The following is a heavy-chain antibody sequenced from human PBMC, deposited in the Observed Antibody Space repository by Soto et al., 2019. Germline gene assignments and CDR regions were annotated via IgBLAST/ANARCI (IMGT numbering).Heavy chain of an antibody. Sequence: GSLRLSCAASGFTFTTYAMSWVRQAPGQGLEWVSAITATGRGTYYADSVQGRFTISRDNSKNTLYLQMTSLRIEDTALYYCAHPRGYGVFDAYDIWGQGTLVTVSS. D-gene: IGHD4-17*01. CDR2: ITATGRGT. J-gene: IGHJ3*02. CDR1: GFTFTTYA. CDR3: AHPRGYGVFDAYDI. V-gene: IGHV3-23*01.